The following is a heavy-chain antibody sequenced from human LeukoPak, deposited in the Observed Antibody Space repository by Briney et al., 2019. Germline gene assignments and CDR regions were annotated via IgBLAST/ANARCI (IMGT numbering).Heavy chain of an antibody. CDR3: ARDLTVVTPGYYYYMDV. CDR1: GFTFSSYS. CDR2: ISSSSSTI. D-gene: IGHD4-23*01. V-gene: IGHV3-48*01. Sequence: GGSLRLSCVASGFTFSSYSINWVRQAPGKGLEWVSYISSSSSTIYYADSVKGRFTISRDNAKNSLYLQMNSLRAEDTAVYYCARDLTVVTPGYYYYMDVWGKGTTVTVSS. J-gene: IGHJ6*03.